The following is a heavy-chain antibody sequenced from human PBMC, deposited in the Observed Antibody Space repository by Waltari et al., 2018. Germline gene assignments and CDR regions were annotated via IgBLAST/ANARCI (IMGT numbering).Heavy chain of an antibody. J-gene: IGHJ3*01. Sequence: VQLLESGGGVVQPGGYLRLSCEASGSSFSSHAMHWVRQIPGKGLEWVGLISCDGKKMCDADSVRGRFSISRDNSDNMVFLQMNSLRPEDSGVYYCAKDGDYSLTEYDAFDVWGQGTVVTVSP. CDR2: ISCDGKKM. CDR3: AKDGDYSLTEYDAFDV. V-gene: IGHV3-30*02. CDR1: GSSFSSHA. D-gene: IGHD4-17*01.